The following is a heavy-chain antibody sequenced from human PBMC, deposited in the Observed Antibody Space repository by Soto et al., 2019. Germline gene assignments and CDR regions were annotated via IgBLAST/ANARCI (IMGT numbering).Heavy chain of an antibody. V-gene: IGHV3-23*01. CDR3: AKATIRFLDTYGMDV. CDR1: GFTFSSYA. J-gene: IGHJ6*02. D-gene: IGHD3-3*01. Sequence: EVQLLESGGGLAQPGGSLRLSCAASGFTFSSYAMSWVRQGPGKGLEWVSAISGSGASTFYTDSVKGRLTVSRDNSKNTLYLQMNSLRAEDTAVYYCAKATIRFLDTYGMDVWGQGTTVAVSS. CDR2: ISGSGAST.